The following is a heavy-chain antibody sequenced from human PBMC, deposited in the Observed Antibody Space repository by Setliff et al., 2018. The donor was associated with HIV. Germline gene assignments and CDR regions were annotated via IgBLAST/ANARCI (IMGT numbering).Heavy chain of an antibody. J-gene: IGHJ4*02. CDR1: GFSFSSYTM. Sequence: GSLRLSCAASGFSFSSYTMNWIRQPPGKGLEWIGSIYYSGSTNYNPSLKSRLTISVDKSNNQFSLRLSSVTAADTAVYYCARDYKGDGYSAYDAYYFDSWGQGTLVTVSS. CDR3: ARDYKGDGYSAYDAYYFDS. CDR2: IYYSGST. V-gene: IGHV4-4*02. D-gene: IGHD5-12*01.